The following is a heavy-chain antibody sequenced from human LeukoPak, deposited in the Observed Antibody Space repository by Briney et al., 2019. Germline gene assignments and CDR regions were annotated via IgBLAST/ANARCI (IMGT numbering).Heavy chain of an antibody. J-gene: IGHJ4*02. CDR2: INTNTGNP. CDR1: GYTFSSYA. CDR3: ARSNNDGDYLGVGFDY. V-gene: IGHV7-4-1*02. Sequence: ASVKVSCKASGYTFSSYAMNWVRQAPGQGLEWMGWINTNTGNPTYAQGFTGRFVFSLDTSVSTAYLQISSLQAEDTAIYYCARSNNDGDYLGVGFDYWGQGTLVTVSS. D-gene: IGHD4-17*01.